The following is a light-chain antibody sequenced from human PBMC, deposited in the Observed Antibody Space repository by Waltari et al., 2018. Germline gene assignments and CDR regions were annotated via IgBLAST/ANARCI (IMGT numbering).Light chain of an antibody. V-gene: IGLV2-23*03. CDR1: GSEIDIYNL. CDR3: CSYAGGTTFL. J-gene: IGLJ2*01. CDR2: EGD. Sequence: QSALTQPASVSGSLGQSITISCTGSGSEIDIYNLVSWYQQYPGKAPKLIIYEGDERPPGVSDRFSGSKSGNTASLTISGLQADDEAEYHCCSYAGGTTFLFGGGTKVTVL.